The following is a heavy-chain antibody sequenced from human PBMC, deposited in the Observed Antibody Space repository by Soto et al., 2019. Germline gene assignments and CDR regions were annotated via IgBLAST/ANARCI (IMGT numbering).Heavy chain of an antibody. V-gene: IGHV3-7*01. Sequence: LRLSCAASGLTFSSYWMSWVRQAPGKGLEWVANIKQDGSEKYYVDSVKGRFTISRDNAKNSLYLQMNSLRAEDTAVYYCARARALGYCSSTSCRRRVYYFDYWGQGTLVTVSS. D-gene: IGHD2-2*01. CDR2: IKQDGSEK. CDR1: GLTFSSYW. J-gene: IGHJ4*02. CDR3: ARARALGYCSSTSCRRRVYYFDY.